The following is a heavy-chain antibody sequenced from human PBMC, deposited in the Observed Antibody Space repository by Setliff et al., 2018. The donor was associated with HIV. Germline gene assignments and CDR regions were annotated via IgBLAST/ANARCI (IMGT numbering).Heavy chain of an antibody. CDR1: GHTFNTYP. CDR3: ARSVVVYGGDSVPFDI. D-gene: IGHD2-21*02. Sequence: GASVKVSCKASGHTFNTYPINWIRQAPGQGLEWMGWINLENFYTKYSQNFQGRVTITTETSATTAFMELSNLKSEDTAMYYCARSVVVYGGDSVPFDIWGPGTLVTVSS. CDR2: INLENFYT. V-gene: IGHV1-3*01. J-gene: IGHJ3*02.